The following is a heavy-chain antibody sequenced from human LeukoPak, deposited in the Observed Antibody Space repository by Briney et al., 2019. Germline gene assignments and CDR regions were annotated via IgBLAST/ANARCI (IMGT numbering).Heavy chain of an antibody. V-gene: IGHV3-74*01. CDR1: GLAFSAYK. D-gene: IGHD2-8*01. Sequence: GGSLRLSCAASGLAFSAYKMHWVRQAPRKGLVWVSRISTDGYTTDYADFVQGRFTASRDNSKNTLYLQMNSLRAEDTAVYYCAKEYCSNSVCHSLDYWGQGTLVTVSS. J-gene: IGHJ4*02. CDR3: AKEYCSNSVCHSLDY. CDR2: ISTDGYTT.